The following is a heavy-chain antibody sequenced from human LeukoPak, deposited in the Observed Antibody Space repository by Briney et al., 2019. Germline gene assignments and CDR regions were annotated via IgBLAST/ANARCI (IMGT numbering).Heavy chain of an antibody. V-gene: IGHV3-21*01. J-gene: IGHJ4*02. CDR3: ARASKAMIVVAPLDY. Sequence: GGSLSLSCGASGFTFIGYSRNWVRQAPGKGLEWVSSISSSSSSIYYAHSLKGRFTISRDNAKNSLYLQMNSLRAEDTAVYYCARASKAMIVVAPLDYWGQGTLVTVSS. CDR2: ISSSSSSI. CDR1: GFTFIGYS. D-gene: IGHD3-22*01.